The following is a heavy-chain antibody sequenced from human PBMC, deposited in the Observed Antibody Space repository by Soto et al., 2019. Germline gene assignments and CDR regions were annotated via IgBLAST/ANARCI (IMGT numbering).Heavy chain of an antibody. CDR2: ISATAGST. Sequence: PGGSLRLSCAASGFTFSSYAMSWVRQAPGKGLEWVSAISATAGSTYYANSVKGRFTISRDNSKNTLYLEMNSLRAEDTAVYYCAKSRDGYNSVDYWGQGTLVTVSS. V-gene: IGHV3-23*01. CDR1: GFTFSSYA. CDR3: AKSRDGYNSVDY. J-gene: IGHJ4*02. D-gene: IGHD5-12*01.